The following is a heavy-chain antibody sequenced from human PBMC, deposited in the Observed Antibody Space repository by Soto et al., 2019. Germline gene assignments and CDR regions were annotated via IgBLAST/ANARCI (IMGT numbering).Heavy chain of an antibody. V-gene: IGHV4-31*03. J-gene: IGHJ6*02. CDR1: GGSISSGGYY. CDR3: ARDGWQMVRGVSISGGMDV. D-gene: IGHD3-10*01. CDR2: IYYSGST. Sequence: SETLSLTCTVSGGSISSGGYYWSWIRQHPGKGLEWIGYIYYSGSTYYNPSLKSRVTISVDTSKNQFSLKLSSVTAADTAVYYCARDGWQMVRGVSISGGMDVWGQGTTVTVSS.